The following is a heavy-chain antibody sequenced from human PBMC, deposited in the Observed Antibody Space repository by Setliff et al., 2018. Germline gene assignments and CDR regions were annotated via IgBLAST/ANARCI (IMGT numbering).Heavy chain of an antibody. CDR3: ANLNLGRYCSGGSCPYGMDV. V-gene: IGHV3-23*01. CDR2: ISSGST. CDR1: GFTFSNYA. Sequence: GSLRLSCTASGFTFSNYAMTWVRQPPGKGLEWVSTISSGSTYYADSVKGRFTISRDNSKNTLYLQMNSLRAEDTAVYYCANLNLGRYCSGGSCPYGMDVWGQGTTVTVSS. J-gene: IGHJ6*02. D-gene: IGHD2-15*01.